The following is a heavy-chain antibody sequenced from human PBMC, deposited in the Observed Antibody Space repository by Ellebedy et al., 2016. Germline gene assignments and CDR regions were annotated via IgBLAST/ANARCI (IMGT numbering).Heavy chain of an antibody. CDR2: IYYSGST. CDR3: AREKEVVAEVDP. CDR1: GGSISSYY. D-gene: IGHD2-15*01. V-gene: IGHV4-59*01. Sequence: SETLSLTXTVSGGSISSYYWSWIRQPPGKGLEWIGYIYYSGSTNYNPSLKSRVTISVDTSKNQFSLKLSSVTAADTTVYYCAREKEVVAEVDPWGQGTLVTVSS. J-gene: IGHJ5*02.